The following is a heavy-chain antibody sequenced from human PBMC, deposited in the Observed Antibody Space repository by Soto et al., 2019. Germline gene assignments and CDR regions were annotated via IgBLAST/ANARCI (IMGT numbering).Heavy chain of an antibody. CDR3: ARESGRATATLDYYYFYMDV. CDR2: INPNGGAT. D-gene: IGHD5-12*01. Sequence: QVQLVQSGAEVKKPGASVKVSCKTSGDSFSAFYLHWVRQAPGQGLEWLGWINPNGGATKYAQKFRGRVAMTRDTSIRTAYLELSSLRSDDTAIYYCARESGRATATLDYYYFYMDVWGKGTTVTVSS. CDR1: GDSFSAFY. V-gene: IGHV1-2*02. J-gene: IGHJ6*03.